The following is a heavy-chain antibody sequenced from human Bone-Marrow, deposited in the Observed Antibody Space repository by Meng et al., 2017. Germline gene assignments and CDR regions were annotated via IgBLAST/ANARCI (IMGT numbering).Heavy chain of an antibody. CDR2: ISAYNGNT. CDR1: GYTFTSYG. D-gene: IGHD3-22*01. Sequence: ASVKVSCKASGYTFTSYGISWLRQAPGQGLEWMGWISAYNGNTNYAQKLQGRVTMTTDTSTSTAYMELRSLRSDDTAVYYCARDHDSSGYFYYYYGMDVWGQGTTVTVSS. V-gene: IGHV1-18*01. J-gene: IGHJ6*02. CDR3: ARDHDSSGYFYYYYGMDV.